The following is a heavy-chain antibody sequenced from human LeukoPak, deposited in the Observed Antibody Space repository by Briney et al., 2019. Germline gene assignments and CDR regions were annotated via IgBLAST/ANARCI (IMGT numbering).Heavy chain of an antibody. D-gene: IGHD2-2*01. CDR1: GYTFTGYY. CDR2: INPNSGGT. CDR3: ARSEGCSSTSCYNWFDP. V-gene: IGHV1-2*02. J-gene: IGHJ5*02. Sequence: ASVKVSCKASGYTFTGYYMHWVRQAPGQGLEWMGWINPNSGGTNYAQKFQGRVTMTRDTSISTAYMELSRLRSDDTAVYYCARSEGCSSTSCYNWFDPWGQGTLVTVSS.